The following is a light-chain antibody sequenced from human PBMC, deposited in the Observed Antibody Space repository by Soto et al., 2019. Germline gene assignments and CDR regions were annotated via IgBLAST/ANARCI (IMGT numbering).Light chain of an antibody. Sequence: EIVMTQSPASLSMSPGERATLSCRASQSVSSNLAWYQQKPGQAPRLLIYGASTRATGIPARFSGSGSGTDFTLTISSLQSEDFAVYYCQQYNKWPPATFGQGTRLEIK. V-gene: IGKV3-15*01. CDR1: QSVSSN. CDR3: QQYNKWPPAT. J-gene: IGKJ5*01. CDR2: GAS.